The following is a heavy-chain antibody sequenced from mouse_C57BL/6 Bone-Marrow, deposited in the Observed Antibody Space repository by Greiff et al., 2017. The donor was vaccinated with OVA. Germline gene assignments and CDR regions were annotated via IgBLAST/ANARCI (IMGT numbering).Heavy chain of an antibody. J-gene: IGHJ4*01. V-gene: IGHV1-59*01. CDR2: IDPSDSYT. D-gene: IGHD4-1*01. Sequence: QVQLQQPGAELVRPGTSVKLSCKASGYTFTSYWMHWVKQRPGQGLEWIGVIDPSDSYTNYNQKFKGKATLTVDTSSSTAYMQLSSLTSEDSAVYYCARDELARGGYYAIDYWGQGTSVTVSS. CDR1: GYTFTSYW. CDR3: ARDELARGGYYAIDY.